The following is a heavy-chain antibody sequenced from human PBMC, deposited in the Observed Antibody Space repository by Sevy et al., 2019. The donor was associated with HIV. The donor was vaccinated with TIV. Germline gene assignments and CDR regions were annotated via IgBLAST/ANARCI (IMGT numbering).Heavy chain of an antibody. V-gene: IGHV4-34*01. CDR2: INHSGST. CDR1: GGSFSGYY. CDR3: ARVPRTNWGWYNWFDP. J-gene: IGHJ5*02. Sequence: SETLSLTCAVYGGSFSGYYWSWIRQPPGKGLEWIGEINHSGSTNYNPSLKSLVTISVDTSKNQFSLKLSSVTAADTAEYYCARVPRTNWGWYNWFDPWGQGTLVTVSS. D-gene: IGHD7-27*01.